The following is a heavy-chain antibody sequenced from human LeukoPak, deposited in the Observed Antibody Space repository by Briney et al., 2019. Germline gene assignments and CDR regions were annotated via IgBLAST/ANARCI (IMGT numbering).Heavy chain of an antibody. CDR1: GDSIRSGSFQ. J-gene: IGHJ1*01. CDR2: IYITGST. V-gene: IGHV4-61*02. CDR3: AKSWGYAANSLHIQH. D-gene: IGHD4-23*01. Sequence: SQTLSLTCSASGDSIRSGSFQWNWIRQPAGKGLEWIGRIYITGSTDYNPSLKSRVTMSVDTSNNQFSLKLTSVTAADTAVYYCAKSWGYAANSLHIQHWGQGARVIVSA.